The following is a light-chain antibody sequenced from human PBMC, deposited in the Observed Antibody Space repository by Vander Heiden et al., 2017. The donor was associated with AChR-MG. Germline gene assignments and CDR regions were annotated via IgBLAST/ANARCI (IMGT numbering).Light chain of an antibody. CDR2: GNS. J-gene: IGLJ3*02. CDR3: QSYDSSLSGWV. Sequence: QSVLTQPPSVSGAPGQRVTIPCTGSSSNIGAGYYVHWYQQLPGTAPNLLIYGNSNRPSGVPDRFSGSKSGTSASLAIPGLQAEDEADYYCQSYDSSLSGWVFGGGTKLTVL. CDR1: SSNIGAGYY. V-gene: IGLV1-40*01.